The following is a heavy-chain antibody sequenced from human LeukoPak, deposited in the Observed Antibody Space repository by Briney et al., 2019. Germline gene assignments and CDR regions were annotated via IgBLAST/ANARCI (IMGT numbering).Heavy chain of an antibody. J-gene: IGHJ5*02. Sequence: PGGSLRLSCAASGFTFSSYGMNWVRQAPGKGLEWVSTISGSGGSTYYADSVKGRFTISRDNSKNTLYLQMNSLRAEDTAVYYCARGRWFDPWGQGTLVTVSS. V-gene: IGHV3-23*01. CDR1: GFTFSSYG. CDR2: ISGSGGST. CDR3: ARGRWFDP.